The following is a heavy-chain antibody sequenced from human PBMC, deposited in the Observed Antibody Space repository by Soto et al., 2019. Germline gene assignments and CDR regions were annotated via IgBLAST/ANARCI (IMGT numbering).Heavy chain of an antibody. J-gene: IGHJ6*02. CDR1: GGSISSYD. D-gene: IGHD3-10*01. V-gene: IGHV4-59*08. CDR3: AIGELSSYYYYGMDV. Sequence: PSETLSLTCAVSGGSISSYDWSWIRQPPGKGLEWIGYIYYSGSTNYNPSLKSRVTISVDTSKNQFSLKLSSVTAADTAVYYCAIGELSSYYYYGMDVWGQGTTVTVSS. CDR2: IYYSGST.